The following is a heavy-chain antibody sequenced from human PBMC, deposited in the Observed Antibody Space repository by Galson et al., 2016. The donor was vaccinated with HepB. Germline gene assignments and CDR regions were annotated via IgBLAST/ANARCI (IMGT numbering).Heavy chain of an antibody. CDR1: GYTFTNYN. Sequence: SVKVSCKASGYTFTNYNMHWVRQAPGQGLEWMGIINPSAGSTSYAQKFQGGVTMTRDTSTSTVYMELCSLRTEDTAVYYCARGRYYGMDVWGQGATVTVSS. CDR2: INPSAGST. CDR3: ARGRYYGMDV. J-gene: IGHJ6*02. V-gene: IGHV1-46*03.